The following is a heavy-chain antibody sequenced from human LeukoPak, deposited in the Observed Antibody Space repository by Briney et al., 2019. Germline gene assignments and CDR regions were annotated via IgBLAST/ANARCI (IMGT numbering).Heavy chain of an antibody. CDR2: ITSSSTI. V-gene: IGHV3-69-1*01. CDR3: AKVDWMIGAFDI. D-gene: IGHD3-22*01. Sequence: GGSLRLSCAGSGGSFSGYYMSWIRQAPGKGLGWVSYITSSSTIYYADSVRGRFTISRDNAKNSLYLQMNSLRDKDTAVYYCAKVDWMIGAFDIWGQGTMVTVSS. J-gene: IGHJ3*02. CDR1: GGSFSGYY.